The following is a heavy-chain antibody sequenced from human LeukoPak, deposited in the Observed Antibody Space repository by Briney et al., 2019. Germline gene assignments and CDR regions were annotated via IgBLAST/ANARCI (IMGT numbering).Heavy chain of an antibody. D-gene: IGHD6-19*01. J-gene: IGHJ4*02. V-gene: IGHV3-20*04. Sequence: GGSLRLSCAASGFTFDNYGINWVRQAPGKGLEWVSRIHWNGGRTGYADSVKGRFTISRDNSKNTLYLQMNSLRADDTAVYYCAKEGASIAVAGIDFWGQGTLVTVSS. CDR1: GFTFDNYG. CDR2: IHWNGGRT. CDR3: AKEGASIAVAGIDF.